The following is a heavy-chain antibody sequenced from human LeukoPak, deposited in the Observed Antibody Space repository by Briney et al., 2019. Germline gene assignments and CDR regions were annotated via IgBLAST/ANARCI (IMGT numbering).Heavy chain of an antibody. D-gene: IGHD3-22*01. J-gene: IGHJ4*02. CDR1: GYTFTGYY. V-gene: IGHV1-18*04. CDR3: ARGPHERSGYPDD. Sequence: ASVKVSCKASGYTFTGYYMHWVRQAPGQGLEWMGWISAYNGNTNYAQKFQGRVTMTTDTSTSTAYMELRSLRSDDTAVYYCARGPHERSGYPDDWGQGTLVTVSS. CDR2: ISAYNGNT.